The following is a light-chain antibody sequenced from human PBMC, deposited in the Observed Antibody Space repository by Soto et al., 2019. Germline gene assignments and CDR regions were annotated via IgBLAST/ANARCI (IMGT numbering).Light chain of an antibody. CDR3: QQLHTYPLT. V-gene: IGKV1-9*01. Sequence: DIQLTQSPSFLSASVGARVTITCRASQGISSYLVWYQQKAGKAPKVLIYAASTLRSGVPSRFSGSGSGTDFTLTISSLQPEDFATYYCQQLHTYPLTFGGGTNVEIK. CDR1: QGISSY. CDR2: AAS. J-gene: IGKJ4*01.